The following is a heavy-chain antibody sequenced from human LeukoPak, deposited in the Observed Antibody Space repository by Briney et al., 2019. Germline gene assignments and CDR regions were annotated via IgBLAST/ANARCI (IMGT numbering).Heavy chain of an antibody. Sequence: SVKVSCKASGGTFGSYTISWVRQAPGEGLEWMGRIIPILGIANYAQKFQGRVTITADKSTSTAYMELSSLRSEDTAVYYCASQVQYQTAFDIWGQGTMVTVSS. CDR3: ASQVQYQTAFDI. CDR2: IIPILGIA. D-gene: IGHD4-11*01. CDR1: GGTFGSYT. J-gene: IGHJ3*02. V-gene: IGHV1-69*02.